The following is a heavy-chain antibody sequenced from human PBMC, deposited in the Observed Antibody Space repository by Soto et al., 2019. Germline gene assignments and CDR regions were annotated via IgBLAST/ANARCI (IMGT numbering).Heavy chain of an antibody. J-gene: IGHJ5*02. V-gene: IGHV3-74*01. D-gene: IGHD5-12*01. CDR3: KRGLGGS. Sequence: GGSLRLSCAASGFTFNTYWMPWVRQGPGKGLVWVSRINSDATLISYADSVKGRFTISRDNAKNTVYLQMNSLRADDTAIYYCKRGLGGSWGQGTLVTVSS. CDR1: GFTFNTYW. CDR2: INSDATLI.